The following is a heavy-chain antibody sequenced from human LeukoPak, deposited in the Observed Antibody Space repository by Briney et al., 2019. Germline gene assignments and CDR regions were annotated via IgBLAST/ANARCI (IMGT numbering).Heavy chain of an antibody. CDR1: GGSFSGYY. V-gene: IGHV4-4*07. D-gene: IGHD2-21*02. J-gene: IGHJ5*02. CDR2: IYTSGST. CDR3: ARDSGDFNNWFDP. Sequence: SETLSLTCAVYGGSFSGYYWSWIRQPAGKGLEWIGRIYTSGSTNYNPSLKSRVTMSVDTSKNQFSLKLSSVTAADTAVYYCARDSGDFNNWFDPWGQGTLVTVSS.